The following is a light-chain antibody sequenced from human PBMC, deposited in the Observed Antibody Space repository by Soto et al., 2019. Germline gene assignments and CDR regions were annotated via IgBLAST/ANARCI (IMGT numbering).Light chain of an antibody. Sequence: DIQMPQSPSSLSASVGDRVTIPCRASQRITNSLNWYQQKPGRAPNLLIYAASSLQRGAPSRFSGSGSGTDFTLTISSLQPDAFAPYYGQHTYSPPFTFGPGTKVYIK. V-gene: IGKV1-39*01. CDR3: QHTYSPPFT. CDR1: QRITNS. J-gene: IGKJ3*01. CDR2: AAS.